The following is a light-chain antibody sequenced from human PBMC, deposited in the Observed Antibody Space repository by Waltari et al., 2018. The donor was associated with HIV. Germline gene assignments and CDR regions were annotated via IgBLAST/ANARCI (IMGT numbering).Light chain of an antibody. CDR3: SSYTTSSTRV. CDR2: EVT. Sequence: PKLMIYEVTNRPSGVSNRFSASKSGNTASLTISGLQAEDEADYYCSSYTTSSTRVFGGGTKLTVL. V-gene: IGLV2-14*01. J-gene: IGLJ3*02.